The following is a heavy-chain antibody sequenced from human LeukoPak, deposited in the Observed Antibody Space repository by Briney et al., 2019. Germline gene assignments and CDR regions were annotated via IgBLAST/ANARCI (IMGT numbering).Heavy chain of an antibody. CDR2: IYTSGST. J-gene: IGHJ5*02. D-gene: IGHD3-22*01. CDR3: AREDSSIWFDP. CDR1: GGSISSYY. V-gene: IGHV4-4*07. Sequence: SETLSFTCTVSGGSISSYYWSGIRQPAGKGLEWIGRIYTSGSTNYNPSLKSRVTMSVDTSKNQFSLKLSSVTAADTAVYYCAREDSSIWFDPWGQGTLVTVSS.